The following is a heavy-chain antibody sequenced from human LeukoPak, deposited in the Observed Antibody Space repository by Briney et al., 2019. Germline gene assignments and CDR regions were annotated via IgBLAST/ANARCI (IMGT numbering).Heavy chain of an antibody. D-gene: IGHD3-10*01. V-gene: IGHV4-34*01. J-gene: IGHJ4*02. Sequence: SETLSLTCAVYGGSFSGYYWSWIRQPPGKGLEWIGEINHSGSADYNPSLKSRVTISVDTSKNHFSLKLSSVTAADTAVYYCARQVKTYYGSGSFDYWGQGTLVTVSS. CDR2: INHSGSA. CDR1: GGSFSGYY. CDR3: ARQVKTYYGSGSFDY.